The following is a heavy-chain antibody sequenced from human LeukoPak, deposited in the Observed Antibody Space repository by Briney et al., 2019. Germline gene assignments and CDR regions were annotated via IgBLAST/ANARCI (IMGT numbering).Heavy chain of an antibody. CDR2: IYSGGSA. D-gene: IGHD3-22*01. CDR3: ASSGAYSDFDF. J-gene: IGHJ4*02. CDR1: GFTANNNY. V-gene: IGHV3-53*01. Sequence: GGSLRLSCAASGFTANNNYMXXVRQXPGXSXQWVSLIYSGGSAYYEDSVKGRFTISRDSSKNMVFLQMNSLRAEDTAVYYCASSGAYSDFDFWGQGTLVTVSS.